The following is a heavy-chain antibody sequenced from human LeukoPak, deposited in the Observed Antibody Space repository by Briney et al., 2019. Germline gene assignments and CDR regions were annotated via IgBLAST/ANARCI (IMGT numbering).Heavy chain of an antibody. D-gene: IGHD4-17*01. CDR1: GFTFSSYS. J-gene: IGHJ4*02. CDR2: ISSSSSYI. V-gene: IGHV3-21*01. CDR3: ARDDDYGDYFFDY. Sequence: EGSLRLSCAASGFTFSSYSMNWVRQAPGKGLEWVSSISSSSSYIYYADSVKGRFTISRDNAKNSLYLQMNSLRAEDTAVYYCARDDDYGDYFFDYWGQGTLVTVSS.